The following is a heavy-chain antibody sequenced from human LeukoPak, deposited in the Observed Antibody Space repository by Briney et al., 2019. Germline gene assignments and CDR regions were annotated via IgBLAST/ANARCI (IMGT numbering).Heavy chain of an antibody. CDR2: IDYSGST. D-gene: IGHD5-18*01. CDR1: GGSISSSTYY. J-gene: IGHJ4*02. Sequence: PSETLSLTCTVSGGSISSSTYYWGWIRQPPGKGLEWIGNIDYSGSTYYSTSLKSRVTISVDTSKNQFSLKLSSVTAADTAVYYCARLKRGYSYGYQPYYFDYWGQGTLVTVSS. CDR3: ARLKRGYSYGYQPYYFDY. V-gene: IGHV4-39*07.